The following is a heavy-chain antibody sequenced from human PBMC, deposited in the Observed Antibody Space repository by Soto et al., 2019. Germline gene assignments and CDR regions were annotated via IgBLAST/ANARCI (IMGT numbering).Heavy chain of an antibody. CDR2: IWYDGSNK. CDR1: GFTFSSYG. D-gene: IGHD6-13*01. CDR3: ARDEEYVRSSWSLSPYYYYYGMDV. J-gene: IGHJ6*02. Sequence: PGGSLRLSCAASGFTFSSYGMHWVRQAPGKGLEWVAVIWYDGSNKYYADSVKGRFTISRDNSKNTLYLQMNSLRAEDTAVYYCARDEEYVRSSWSLSPYYYYYGMDVWGQGTTVTVSS. V-gene: IGHV3-33*01.